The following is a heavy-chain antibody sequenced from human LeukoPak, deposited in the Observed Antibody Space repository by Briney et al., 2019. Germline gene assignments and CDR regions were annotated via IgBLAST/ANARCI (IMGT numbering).Heavy chain of an antibody. V-gene: IGHV3-74*01. J-gene: IGHJ4*02. CDR2: INSDGSST. D-gene: IGHD5-18*01. CDR3: AKDHTRGYSYGYFFDY. CDR1: GFTFSSYW. Sequence: QSGGSLRLSCAASGFTFSSYWMHWVRQAPGKGLVWVSRINSDGSSTSYADSVKGRFTISRDNAKNTLYLQMNSLRAEDTAVYYCAKDHTRGYSYGYFFDYWGQGTLVTVSS.